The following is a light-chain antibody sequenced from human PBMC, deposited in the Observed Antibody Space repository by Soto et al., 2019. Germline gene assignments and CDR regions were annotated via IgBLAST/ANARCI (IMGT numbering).Light chain of an antibody. V-gene: IGKV1-9*01. CDR2: AES. CDR3: QLLELYLTS. Sequence: DIGITQNPASVSGCLVDIVSITCRASWGVSSYLAWYQQKPGKAPKLLTYAESTLQSGVPSRFSGSGSGTDFTLTISSLQPEDFTTYCSQLLELYLTSFGG. CDR1: WGVSSY. J-gene: IGKJ4*01.